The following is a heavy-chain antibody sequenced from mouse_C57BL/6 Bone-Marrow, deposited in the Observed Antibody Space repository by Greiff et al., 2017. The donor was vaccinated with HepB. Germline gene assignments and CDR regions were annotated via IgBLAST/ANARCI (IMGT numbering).Heavy chain of an antibody. Sequence: DVQLQESGPGLVKPSQSLPLSCSVTGYSFTSGYYWNWIRQFPGNKLEWMGYISYDGSNNYNPSIKNRISITRDTSKNQFFLKLNSVTTEDTATYYCAREEGLTGTDFDYWGQGTTLTVSS. V-gene: IGHV3-6*01. J-gene: IGHJ2*01. CDR2: ISYDGSN. D-gene: IGHD4-1*01. CDR3: AREEGLTGTDFDY. CDR1: GYSFTSGYY.